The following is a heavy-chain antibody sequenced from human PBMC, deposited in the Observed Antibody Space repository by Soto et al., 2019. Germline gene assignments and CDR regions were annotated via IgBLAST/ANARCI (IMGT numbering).Heavy chain of an antibody. J-gene: IGHJ6*02. V-gene: IGHV4-39*01. CDR2: IYYRGST. CDR3: ARPYYGGNSEPGGMDV. CDR1: GGSISSNFYY. D-gene: IGHD4-17*01. Sequence: SETLSLTCTVSGGSISSNFYYCGWIRQPPGKGLQWIGNIYYRGSTNYNPSLKSRVTISVDTSKNQFSLKLSSVTAADTAVYYCARPYYGGNSEPGGMDVWGQGTTVTVSS.